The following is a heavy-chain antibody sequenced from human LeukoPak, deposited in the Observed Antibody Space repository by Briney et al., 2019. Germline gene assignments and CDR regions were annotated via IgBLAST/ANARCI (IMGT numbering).Heavy chain of an antibody. CDR1: GYTFTSYD. V-gene: IGHV1-8*01. D-gene: IGHD3-3*01. CDR3: ARGSLRFLEWLPQYYYGMDV. CDR2: MNPNSGIT. Sequence: ASVKVSCKASGYTFTSYDINWVRQATGQGLEWMGWMNPNSGITGYAQKFQGRVTMTRNTSISTAYMELSSLRSEDTAVYYCARGSLRFLEWLPQYYYGMDVWGQGTTVTVSS. J-gene: IGHJ6*02.